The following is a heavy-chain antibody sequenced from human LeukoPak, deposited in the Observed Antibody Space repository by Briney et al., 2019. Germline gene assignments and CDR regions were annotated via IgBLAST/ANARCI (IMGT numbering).Heavy chain of an antibody. D-gene: IGHD3-22*01. Sequence: GGSLRLSCAASGFTFSSYGMHRVRQAPGKGLEWVAVIWYDGSNKYYADSVKGRFTISRDNSKNTLYLQMNSLRAEDTAVYYCARAPSYDSSGYLVKWGQGTLVTVSS. CDR2: IWYDGSNK. V-gene: IGHV3-33*01. J-gene: IGHJ4*02. CDR3: ARAPSYDSSGYLVK. CDR1: GFTFSSYG.